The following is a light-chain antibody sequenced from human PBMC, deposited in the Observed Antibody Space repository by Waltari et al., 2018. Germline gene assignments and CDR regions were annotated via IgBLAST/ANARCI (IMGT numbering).Light chain of an antibody. J-gene: IGLJ2*01. CDR3: SSYTSNSVL. CDR1: LRDVGGYPF. Sequence: QSALTQPASASGSPGQSIPIPCTVSLRDVGGYPFLSWYQQHPDKAPKLMIYDFTNRPSGVSSRFSGSKSGNTASLTISGLQAEDEADYYCSSYTSNSVLFGGGTKLTVL. CDR2: DFT. V-gene: IGLV2-14*03.